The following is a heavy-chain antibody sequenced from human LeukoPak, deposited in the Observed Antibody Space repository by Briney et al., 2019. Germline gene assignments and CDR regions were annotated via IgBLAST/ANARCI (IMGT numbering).Heavy chain of an antibody. Sequence: ASVKVSCKASGYTFTSYGISWVRQAPGQGLEWIGWISAYNGNTNYAQKLQGRVTMTTDTSTSTAYMELRSLRSDDTAVYYCARAHSYYDYVWGSYRSTNWFDPWGQGTLVTVSS. V-gene: IGHV1-18*01. CDR3: ARAHSYYDYVWGSYRSTNWFDP. D-gene: IGHD3-16*02. CDR2: ISAYNGNT. CDR1: GYTFTSYG. J-gene: IGHJ5*02.